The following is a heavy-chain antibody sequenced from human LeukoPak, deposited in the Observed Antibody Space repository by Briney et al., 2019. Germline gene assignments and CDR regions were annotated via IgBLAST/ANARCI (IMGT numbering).Heavy chain of an antibody. CDR1: GGSISSSSYY. Sequence: SETLSLTCTVSGGSISSSSYYCGWIRQPPGKGLEWIGSIYYSGSTYYNPSLKSRVTISVDTSKNQFSLKLSSVTAADTAVYYCARVSYGGQFDYWGQGTLVTVSS. J-gene: IGHJ4*02. CDR3: ARVSYGGQFDY. CDR2: IYYSGST. V-gene: IGHV4-39*07. D-gene: IGHD3-16*01.